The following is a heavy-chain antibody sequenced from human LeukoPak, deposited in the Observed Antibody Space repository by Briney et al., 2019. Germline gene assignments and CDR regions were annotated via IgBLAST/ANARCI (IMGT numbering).Heavy chain of an antibody. J-gene: IGHJ4*02. CDR3: ARGYDFWSGYFIDY. CDR1: DGSISSGSYY. CDR2: IYTSGST. Sequence: SETLSLTCTVSDGSISSGSYYWSWTRQPAGKGLEWIGRIYTSGSTNYNPSLKSRVTISVDTSKNQFSLKLSSVTAADTAVYYCARGYDFWSGYFIDYWGQGTLVTVSS. V-gene: IGHV4-61*02. D-gene: IGHD3-3*01.